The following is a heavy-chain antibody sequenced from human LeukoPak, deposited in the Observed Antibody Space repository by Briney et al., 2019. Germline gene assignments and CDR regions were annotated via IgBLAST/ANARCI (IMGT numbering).Heavy chain of an antibody. CDR1: GFTFSSYW. CDR3: VRVACSSMTSCATVDY. CDR2: INSDGSST. D-gene: IGHD2-2*01. V-gene: IGHV3-74*01. Sequence: GGSLRLSCAASGFTFSSYWMHWVRQAPGKGLVWVSRINSDGSSTSYADSVKGRFIISRDNAKNTLSLQMNSLRAEDAAVFYCVRVACSSMTSCATVDYWGQGTLVTVSS. J-gene: IGHJ4*02.